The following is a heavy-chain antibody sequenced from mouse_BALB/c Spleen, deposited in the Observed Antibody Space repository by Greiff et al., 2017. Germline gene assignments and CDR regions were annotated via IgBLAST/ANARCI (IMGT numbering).Heavy chain of an antibody. Sequence: EVQRVESGGGLVKPGGSLKLSCAASGFTFSSYTMSWVRQTPEKRLEWVATISSGGSYTYYPDTVTGRFTISRDNAKNTLYLEMSSLRSEDTAMYYCARVLEGFAYWGQGTLVTVSA. J-gene: IGHJ3*01. CDR2: ISSGGSYT. CDR1: GFTFSSYT. V-gene: IGHV5-9-4*01. CDR3: ARVLEGFAY. D-gene: IGHD2-14*01.